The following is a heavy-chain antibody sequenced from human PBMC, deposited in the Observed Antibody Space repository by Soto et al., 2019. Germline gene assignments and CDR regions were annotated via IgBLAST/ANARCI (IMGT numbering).Heavy chain of an antibody. CDR2: ISFDGSDK. Sequence: XVSLRLSCVASGFNFSNYGMHWVRQAPGKGLEWVAVISFDGSDKYYGESVKGRFTVSRDNAKNSLYLQMNSLRAEDTAVFYCAIQGSGSYYAFDIWGQGTMVTVSS. CDR3: AIQGSGSYYAFDI. D-gene: IGHD1-26*01. V-gene: IGHV3-33*03. CDR1: GFNFSNYG. J-gene: IGHJ3*02.